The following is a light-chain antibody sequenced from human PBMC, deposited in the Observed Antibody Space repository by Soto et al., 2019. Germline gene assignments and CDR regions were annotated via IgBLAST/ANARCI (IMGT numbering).Light chain of an antibody. CDR1: QSVSSSY. Sequence: EIVLTQSPGTLSLSPGERATLSCRASQSVSSSYLAWYQQKPGQAPRLLIYGASSRATGIPDRFSGSGSGTEFTLTISSLQSEDCVIYYCQQYNNWPRTFGQGTKVDIK. CDR3: QQYNNWPRT. CDR2: GAS. J-gene: IGKJ1*01. V-gene: IGKV3-20*01.